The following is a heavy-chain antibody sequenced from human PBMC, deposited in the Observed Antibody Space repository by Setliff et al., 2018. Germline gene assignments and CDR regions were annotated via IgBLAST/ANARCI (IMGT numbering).Heavy chain of an antibody. CDR3: ARWGENSGRPDWRAFDI. J-gene: IGHJ3*02. V-gene: IGHV4-59*01. Sequence: LSLTCTVSGGSINNYHWNWIRQPPGKGLEWIGYVGYNGNTHYNPSLNSRVTMSVDTSKNQFSLKLTSVSAADTAVYYCARWGENSGRPDWRAFDIWGQGTMVTVSS. D-gene: IGHD1-26*01. CDR1: GGSINNYH. CDR2: VGYNGNT.